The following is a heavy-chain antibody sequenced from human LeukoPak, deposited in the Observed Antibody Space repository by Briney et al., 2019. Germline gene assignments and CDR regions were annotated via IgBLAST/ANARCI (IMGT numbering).Heavy chain of an antibody. CDR3: ARNDYFDSTGYYYSFLL. D-gene: IGHD3-22*01. J-gene: IGHJ4*02. CDR1: GGSISSGSYY. Sequence: SETLSLTCTVSGGSISSGSYYWSWIRQPAGKGLEWIGRIYTSGSTNYSPSLRSRVTISMDMSRNQFSLKLNSVTAADTAVYYCARNDYFDSTGYYYSFLLWGQGTLVTVSS. CDR2: IYTSGST. V-gene: IGHV4-61*02.